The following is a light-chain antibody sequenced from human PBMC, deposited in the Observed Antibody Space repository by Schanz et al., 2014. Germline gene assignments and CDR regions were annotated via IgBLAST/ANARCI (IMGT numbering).Light chain of an antibody. Sequence: DIQMTQSPSSVSASVGDRVAITCRASQDISSWLAWYQQKPGKAPKLLIYDASSLQSGVPSRFSGSGSGTDFTLSISSLQPEDFATYYCQQYNSYSYTFGQGTKLEIK. CDR2: DAS. V-gene: IGKV1D-12*01. CDR1: QDISSW. J-gene: IGKJ2*01. CDR3: QQYNSYSYT.